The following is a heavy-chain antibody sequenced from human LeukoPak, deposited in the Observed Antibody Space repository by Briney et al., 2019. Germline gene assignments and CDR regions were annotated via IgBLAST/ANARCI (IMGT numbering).Heavy chain of an antibody. V-gene: IGHV3-21*01. J-gene: IGHJ5*02. D-gene: IGHD4-17*01. CDR2: ISSSSSYI. CDR1: GFTFSSYS. Sequence: GGSLRLSCAASGFTFSSYSMNWVRQAPGKGLEWVSSISSSSSYIYYADSVKGRFTISRDNAKNSLYLQMNSLKAEDTAVYYCARAQTPTVTTTFDPWGQGTLVTVPS. CDR3: ARAQTPTVTTTFDP.